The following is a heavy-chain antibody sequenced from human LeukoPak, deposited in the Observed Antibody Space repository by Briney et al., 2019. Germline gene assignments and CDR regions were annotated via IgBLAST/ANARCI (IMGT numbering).Heavy chain of an antibody. V-gene: IGHV3-23*01. Sequence: PGGSLRLSCAASGFTFSSYAMSWVRQAPGKGLEWVSAISGSGGSTYYADSVKGRFTISRDNSKNTLYLQMNSLRAEDTAVYYCAKEGGYCSSTSCYNEDAFDIWGQGTMVTVSS. CDR2: ISGSGGST. CDR3: AKEGGYCSSTSCYNEDAFDI. J-gene: IGHJ3*02. CDR1: GFTFSSYA. D-gene: IGHD2-2*02.